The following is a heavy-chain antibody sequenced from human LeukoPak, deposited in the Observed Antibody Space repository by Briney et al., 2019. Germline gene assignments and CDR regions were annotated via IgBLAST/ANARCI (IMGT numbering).Heavy chain of an antibody. D-gene: IGHD2-15*01. CDR2: ISYDGSNK. V-gene: IGHV3-30*04. CDR3: ARDGCSGGSCSWFDY. CDR1: RFTFSSYA. Sequence: GGSLRLSCAASRFTFSSYAMHWVSQAPGKGLEWVAVISYDGSNKYYADSVKGRFTISRDNSKNTLYLQMNSLRAEDTAVYYCARDGCSGGSCSWFDYWGQGTLVTVSS. J-gene: IGHJ5*01.